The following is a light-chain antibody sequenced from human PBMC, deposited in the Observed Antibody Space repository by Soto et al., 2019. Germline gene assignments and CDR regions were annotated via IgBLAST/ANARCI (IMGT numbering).Light chain of an antibody. CDR2: EVN. CDR3: TSYTSSNTHV. Sequence: QSALTQPASVSGSPGQSITISCTGTSSDVGGYNYVSWCQQHPGKAPKLMIYEVNNRPSGVSNRFSGSKSGNTASLTISGLQAEDEADYYCTSYTSSNTHVFGTGTKVTAL. CDR1: SSDVGGYNY. V-gene: IGLV2-14*01. J-gene: IGLJ1*01.